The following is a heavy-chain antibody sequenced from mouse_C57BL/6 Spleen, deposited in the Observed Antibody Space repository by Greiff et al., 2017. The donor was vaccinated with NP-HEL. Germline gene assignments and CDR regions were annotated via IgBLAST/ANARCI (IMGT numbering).Heavy chain of an antibody. J-gene: IGHJ2*01. D-gene: IGHD2-5*01. Sequence: QVQLQQPGAELVKPGASVKLSCKASGYTFTSYWMHWVKQRPGQGLEWIGMIHPNSGSTNYNEKFKSKATLTVDNSSSTAYMQLSSLTSEDSAVYYCARSTSNYALDYWGQGTTLTVSS. V-gene: IGHV1-64*01. CDR3: ARSTSNYALDY. CDR2: IHPNSGST. CDR1: GYTFTSYW.